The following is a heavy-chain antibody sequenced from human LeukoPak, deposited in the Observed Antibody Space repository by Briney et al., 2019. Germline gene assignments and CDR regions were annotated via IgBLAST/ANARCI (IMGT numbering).Heavy chain of an antibody. CDR1: GLYFSVYY. Sequence: SETLSLTCAVYGLYFSVYYWSWLRQPPGKGLEWIGEINHSGSTIHNLSHKRRHPISRHTYKHHFSLKLSSVTAADTAVYYCARGRYYYDSSGYYIDYWGQGTLVSVSS. J-gene: IGHJ4*02. CDR3: ARGRYYYDSSGYYIDY. D-gene: IGHD3-22*01. V-gene: IGHV4-34*01. CDR2: INHSGST.